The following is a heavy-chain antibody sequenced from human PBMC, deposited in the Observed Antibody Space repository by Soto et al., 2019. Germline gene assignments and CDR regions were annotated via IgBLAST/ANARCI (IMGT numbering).Heavy chain of an antibody. CDR1: GFTFNTYS. CDR3: ARAGGTTVTGLWHFDS. J-gene: IGHJ4*02. CDR2: IWYDGTQK. V-gene: IGHV3-33*01. Sequence: GVSLRLSCEASGFTFNTYSMHWVRQPPGKGLEWLAAIWYDGTQKYYADSVKGRFIISRDNSKKTLYLEMNSLRAEDTAVYYCARAGGTTVTGLWHFDSWGQ. D-gene: IGHD4-17*01.